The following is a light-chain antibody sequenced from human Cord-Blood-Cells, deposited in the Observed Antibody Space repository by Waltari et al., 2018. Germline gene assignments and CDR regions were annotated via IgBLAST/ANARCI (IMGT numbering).Light chain of an antibody. CDR1: QSVSSY. Sequence: EIVLTQAPATLSLSPAGSATLSCRASQSVSSYLAWYQQKPGQAPRLLIYDASNRATGIPARFSGSGSGTDFTLTISSLEPEDFAVYYCQQRSNWLTFGGGTKVEIK. CDR2: DAS. V-gene: IGKV3-11*01. J-gene: IGKJ4*01. CDR3: QQRSNWLT.